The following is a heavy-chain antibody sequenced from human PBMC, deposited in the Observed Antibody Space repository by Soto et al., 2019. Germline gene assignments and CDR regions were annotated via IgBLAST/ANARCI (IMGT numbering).Heavy chain of an antibody. CDR1: GFTFSSDA. CDR3: ARRSSSWYFDY. D-gene: IGHD6-13*01. CDR2: ISGSDGST. V-gene: IGHV3-23*01. Sequence: EVQLLESGGGLVQPGGSLRLSCAASGFTFSSDAMNWVRQARGKGLEWVSVISGSDGSTYYADSVKGRFTISRDNSKNTLNLQMNSLRAEDTAVYYCARRSSSWYFDYWGQGTLVTVSS. J-gene: IGHJ4*02.